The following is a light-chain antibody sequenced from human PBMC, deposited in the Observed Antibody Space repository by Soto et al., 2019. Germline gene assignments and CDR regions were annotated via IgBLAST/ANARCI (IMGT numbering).Light chain of an antibody. V-gene: IGLV3-25*03. CDR2: KDS. CDR1: ALPKQY. CDR3: QSADSSGTWV. J-gene: IGLJ3*02. Sequence: SYELTQPPSVSVSPGQTARITCTGDALPKQYAYWYQQKPGQAPVLVIYKDSERPSGIPEPFSGSSSGTTVTLTISGVQAEDEADYYCQSADSSGTWVFGGGTQLTVL.